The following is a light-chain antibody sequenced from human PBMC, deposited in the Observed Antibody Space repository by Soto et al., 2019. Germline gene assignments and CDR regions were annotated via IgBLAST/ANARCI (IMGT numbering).Light chain of an antibody. J-gene: IGKJ1*01. V-gene: IGKV3-20*01. CDR3: EQCGYAPPT. CDR1: QSVSNSY. CDR2: GES. Sequence: EVVLTQAPGTLPLYPGERATLAWRASQSVSNSYLVWYQQSPGQAPRLLMSGESSRAPGIPDRFSGRGSGTDVTLTISRLEPEDLAVYYCEQCGYAPPTFRQGTKV.